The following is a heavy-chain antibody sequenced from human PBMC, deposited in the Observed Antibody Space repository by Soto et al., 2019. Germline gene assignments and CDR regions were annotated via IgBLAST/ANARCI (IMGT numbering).Heavy chain of an antibody. V-gene: IGHV3-23*01. CDR2: ISGSGGTT. CDR3: AKDATIYGVVIKGYFDN. Sequence: GSLRLSCAASGFAFSTCAMGWVRQAPGKGLEWVSFISGSGGTTFYADSVKGRFTISRDSSKNTLYLQMNSLRAEDTAVYYCAKDATIYGVVIKGYFDNWGQGTPVTVSS. D-gene: IGHD3-3*01. J-gene: IGHJ4*02. CDR1: GFAFSTCA.